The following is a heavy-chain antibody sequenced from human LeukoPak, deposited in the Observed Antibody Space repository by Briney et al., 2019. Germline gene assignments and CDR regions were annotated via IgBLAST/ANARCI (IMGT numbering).Heavy chain of an antibody. V-gene: IGHV4-4*07. CDR3: ARDHSSGWKNWFDP. Sequence: SETLSLTRTVSGGSISSYYWSWIRQPAGKGLEWIGRIYTSGSTNYNPSLKSRVTMSVDTSKNQFSLKLSSVTAADTAVYYCARDHSSGWKNWFDPWGQGTLVTVSS. J-gene: IGHJ5*02. D-gene: IGHD6-19*01. CDR2: IYTSGST. CDR1: GGSISSYY.